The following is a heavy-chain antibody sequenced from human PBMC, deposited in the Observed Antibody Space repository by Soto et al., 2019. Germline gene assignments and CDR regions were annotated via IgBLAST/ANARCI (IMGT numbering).Heavy chain of an antibody. D-gene: IGHD6-19*01. CDR2: IYPDDSDT. Sequence: GESLKISCKGSGYSFSIYWIAWVRQMPGKGLEWMGTIYPDDSDTRYSPSFKGQVTISADKSISTAYLQWSSLQASDTATYYCARSSSGGGAGRISYAMDVWGQGTTVTVSS. J-gene: IGHJ6*02. V-gene: IGHV5-51*03. CDR3: ARSSSGGGAGRISYAMDV. CDR1: GYSFSIYW.